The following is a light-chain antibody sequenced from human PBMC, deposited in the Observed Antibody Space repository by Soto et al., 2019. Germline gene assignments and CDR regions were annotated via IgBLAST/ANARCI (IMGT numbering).Light chain of an antibody. Sequence: DIQMTQSPSTLSASVGDRVTITCRASQSISYWLAWYQQKPGKAPNLLIYKASSLESGVPSRFSGSGSGTEFTLTINSLQPDAFATYYCQQYSNYPLTFGGGTKVEI. CDR3: QQYSNYPLT. CDR2: KAS. CDR1: QSISYW. V-gene: IGKV1-5*03. J-gene: IGKJ4*01.